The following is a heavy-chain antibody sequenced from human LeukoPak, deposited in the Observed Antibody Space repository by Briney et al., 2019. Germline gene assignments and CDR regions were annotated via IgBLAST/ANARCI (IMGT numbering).Heavy chain of an antibody. CDR2: ISTSIDRI. CDR3: ARVSAPGTSGWYFGY. CDR1: RVTFSGYG. J-gene: IGHJ4*02. D-gene: IGHD6-19*01. V-gene: IGHV3-48*01. Sequence: GGSLRLSRAASRVTFSGYGMNSGRQAPGEGLEWVSYISTSIDRIDYADSVKGRFTMSRDNAKNLLYLQMNSMRGEDTAMYYCARVSAPGTSGWYFGYWGQGTLVTVSS.